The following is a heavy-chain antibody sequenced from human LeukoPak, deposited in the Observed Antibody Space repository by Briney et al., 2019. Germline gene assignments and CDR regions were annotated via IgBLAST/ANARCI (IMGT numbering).Heavy chain of an antibody. CDR3: ARVRPQSASIEFDY. D-gene: IGHD3-10*01. CDR2: INHSGST. CDR1: GGSFSGYY. V-gene: IGHV4-34*01. J-gene: IGHJ4*02. Sequence: ASETLSLTCAVYGGSFSGYYWSWIRQPPGKGLEWIGEINHSGSTNYNPSLKSRVTISVDTSKNQFSLKLSSVTAADTAVYYCARVRPQSASIEFDYWGQGTLVTVSS.